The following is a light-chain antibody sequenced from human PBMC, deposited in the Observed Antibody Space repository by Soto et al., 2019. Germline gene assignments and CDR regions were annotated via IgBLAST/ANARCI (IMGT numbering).Light chain of an antibody. V-gene: IGLV2-8*01. J-gene: IGLJ2*01. CDR3: SSQAGYRSVL. CDR2: EGS. Sequence: QSALTQPPSASGSPGQSVTISCTGTSSDVGYYDYVSWYQQHPGKAPKVMIYEGSKRPSGVPDRFSGSKSGNMAFLTVSGLQADDEADYYCSSQAGYRSVLFGGGTKLTVL. CDR1: SSDVGYYDY.